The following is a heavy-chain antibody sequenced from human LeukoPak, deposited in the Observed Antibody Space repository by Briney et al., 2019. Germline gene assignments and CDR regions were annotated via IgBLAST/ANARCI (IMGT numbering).Heavy chain of an antibody. D-gene: IGHD3-10*01. CDR3: ARRSGATYYYGSGSYSNYYFDY. V-gene: IGHV3-48*04. J-gene: IGHJ4*02. CDR1: GFTFNSYS. Sequence: PGGSLRLSCAASGFTFNSYSMNWVRQAPGKGLEWVSYISSSSSTIYYADSVKGRFTISRDNAKNSLYLQMNSLRAEDTAVYYCARRSGATYYYGSGSYSNYYFDYWGQGTLVTVSS. CDR2: ISSSSSTI.